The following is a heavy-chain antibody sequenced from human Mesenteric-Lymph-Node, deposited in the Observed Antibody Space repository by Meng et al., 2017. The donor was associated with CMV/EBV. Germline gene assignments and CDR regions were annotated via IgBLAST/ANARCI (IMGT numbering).Heavy chain of an antibody. Sequence: LTCSVSAGSRRSYYWGWTRQPPGKGLEWIGYVYDNGNTNYNSSLKSRVTISRDLSKNEISLKLISVTAADTAVYYCARISLLQGWFDPWGQGTLVTVSS. CDR3: ARISLLQGWFDP. CDR1: AGSRRSYY. D-gene: IGHD3-3*02. CDR2: VYDNGNT. V-gene: IGHV4-59*01. J-gene: IGHJ5*02.